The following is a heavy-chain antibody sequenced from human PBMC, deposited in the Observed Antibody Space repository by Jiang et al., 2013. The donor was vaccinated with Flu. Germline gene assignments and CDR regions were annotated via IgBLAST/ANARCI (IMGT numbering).Heavy chain of an antibody. V-gene: IGHV1-8*01. CDR3: ARGALEMATIGY. J-gene: IGHJ4*02. D-gene: IGHD5-24*01. CDR2: LNPNSANT. Sequence: SGAEVKKPGASVKVSCKASGYTFTSYNINWVRQATGQGLEWMGWLNPNSANTGFAQKFQGRLTMTGDASISTAYMELSGLTSDDTAVYYCARGALEMATIGYWGQGTLVTVSS. CDR1: GYTFTSYN.